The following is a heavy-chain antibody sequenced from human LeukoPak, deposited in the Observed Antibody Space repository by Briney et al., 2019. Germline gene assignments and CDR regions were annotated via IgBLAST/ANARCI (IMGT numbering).Heavy chain of an antibody. CDR2: INHSGST. J-gene: IGHJ3*02. V-gene: IGHV4-34*01. CDR1: GGSFSGYY. CDR3: ARGAPAFDI. Sequence: PSETLSLTCAVYGGSFSGYYWSWIRQPPGKGLEWIGEINHSGSTNYNPSLKSRVTISVDTSKNQFSLKLSSVTAADTAVYYCARGAPAFDIWGQGTMVTVSS.